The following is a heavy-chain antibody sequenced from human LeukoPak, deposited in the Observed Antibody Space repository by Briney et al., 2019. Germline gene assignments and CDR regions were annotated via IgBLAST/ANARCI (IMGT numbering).Heavy chain of an antibody. J-gene: IGHJ3*02. CDR2: IKQDGSEK. CDR1: GFTFSSYW. Sequence: GGSLRLSCAASGFTFSSYWMSWVRQAPGKGLEWEANIKQDGSEKYYVDSVKVRFTISRDNAKNSLYLQMNSLRAEDTAVYYCARDCSGGSCYSDAFDIWGQGTMVTVSS. CDR3: ARDCSGGSCYSDAFDI. V-gene: IGHV3-7*01. D-gene: IGHD2-15*01.